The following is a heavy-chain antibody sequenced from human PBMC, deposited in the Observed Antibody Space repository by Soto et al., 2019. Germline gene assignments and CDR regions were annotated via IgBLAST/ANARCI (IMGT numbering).Heavy chain of an antibody. CDR2: INPNSGGT. J-gene: IGHJ3*02. V-gene: IGHV1-2*04. D-gene: IGHD6-19*01. Sequence: QVQLVQSGAEVKKPGASVKVSCKASGYTFTGYYMHWVRQAPGQGLEWMGWINPNSGGTNYAQKFQGWVTMTRDTSISTAYMELSRLRSDDTAVYYCVTYSSGGNLAFDIWGQGTMVTVSS. CDR3: VTYSSGGNLAFDI. CDR1: GYTFTGYY.